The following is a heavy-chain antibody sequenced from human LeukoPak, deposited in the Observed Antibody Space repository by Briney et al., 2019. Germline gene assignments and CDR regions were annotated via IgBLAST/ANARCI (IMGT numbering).Heavy chain of an antibody. CDR2: IYTSGST. J-gene: IGHJ6*03. D-gene: IGHD6-13*01. CDR3: ARGGGISHYYYYMDV. V-gene: IGHV4-61*02. CDR1: GGSISSGSYY. Sequence: SQTLSLTCTVSGGSISSGSYYWSWIRQPAGKGLEWIGRIYTSGSTNYNPSLKSRVTISVDTSKNQFSLRLNSVTAADTAVYYCARGGGISHYYYYMDVWGKGTTVTISS.